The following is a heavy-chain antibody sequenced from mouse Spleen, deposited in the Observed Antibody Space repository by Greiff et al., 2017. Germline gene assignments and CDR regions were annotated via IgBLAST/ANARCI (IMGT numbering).Heavy chain of an antibody. D-gene: IGHD1-2*01. Sequence: EVQRVESGGGLVQPGGSLRLSCATSGFTFTDYYMSWVRQPPGKALEWLGFIRNKANGYTTEYSASVKGRFTISRDNSQSILYLQMNTLRAEDSATYYCASYSLLPTQWYFDVWGAGTTVTVSS. J-gene: IGHJ1*01. CDR2: IRNKANGYTT. CDR3: ASYSLLPTQWYFDV. CDR1: GFTFTDYY. V-gene: IGHV7-3*02.